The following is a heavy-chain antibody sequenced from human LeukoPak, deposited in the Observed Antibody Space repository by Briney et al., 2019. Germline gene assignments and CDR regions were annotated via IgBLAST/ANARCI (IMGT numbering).Heavy chain of an antibody. Sequence: PGGSLRLSCAASGFSFSTYWMTWVRQAPGKGLEWVAIIKPDGSEKYYVDSVKGRFTISRDNAENSLFLQMNTLRVEDTAMYYCASLDTAKQPLANHWGQGTLVTVSS. CDR1: GFSFSTYW. J-gene: IGHJ5*02. V-gene: IGHV3-7*03. D-gene: IGHD5-18*01. CDR2: IKPDGSEK. CDR3: ASLDTAKQPLANH.